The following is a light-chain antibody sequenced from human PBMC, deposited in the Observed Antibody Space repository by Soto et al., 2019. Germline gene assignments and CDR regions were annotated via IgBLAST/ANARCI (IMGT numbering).Light chain of an antibody. V-gene: IGLV1-44*01. CDR1: SANLARNS. CDR3: ASWDDSLNIWV. CDR2: KTD. Sequence: QSVLTQPPSASGNPGQRVTISCSGSSANLARNSVNWYQQFPGTAPQLLIHKTDQRPSGVPDRFSGSKSGTSASLAITGLQSEDEGHYCCASWDDSLNIWVFGGGTKLTVL. J-gene: IGLJ3*02.